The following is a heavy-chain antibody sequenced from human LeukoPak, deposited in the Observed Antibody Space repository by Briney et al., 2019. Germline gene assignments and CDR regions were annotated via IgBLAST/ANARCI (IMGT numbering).Heavy chain of an antibody. CDR1: GGSISSGSYY. D-gene: IGHD1-7*01. J-gene: IGHJ6*02. Sequence: SETLSLTCTVSGGSISSGSYYWSWIRQPAGKGLEWIGRIYTSGSTNYNPSLKSRVTISVDTSKNQFSLKLSSVTAADTAVYYCAREVTGTTYFDYYYGMDVWGQGTTVTVSS. CDR3: AREVTGTTYFDYYYGMDV. V-gene: IGHV4-61*02. CDR2: IYTSGST.